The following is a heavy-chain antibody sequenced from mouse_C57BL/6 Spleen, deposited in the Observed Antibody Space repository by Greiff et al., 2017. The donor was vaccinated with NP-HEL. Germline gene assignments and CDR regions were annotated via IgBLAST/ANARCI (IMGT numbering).Heavy chain of an antibody. Sequence: EVQLQQSGPELVKPGASVKISCKASGYTFTDYYMNWVKQSHGKSLEWIGDINPNNGGTSYNQKFKGKATLTVDKSSSTAYMELRSLTSEDSAVYYCAGGGFADWGQGTLVTVSA. J-gene: IGHJ3*01. D-gene: IGHD1-1*02. CDR2: INPNNGGT. CDR3: AGGGFAD. CDR1: GYTFTDYY. V-gene: IGHV1-26*01.